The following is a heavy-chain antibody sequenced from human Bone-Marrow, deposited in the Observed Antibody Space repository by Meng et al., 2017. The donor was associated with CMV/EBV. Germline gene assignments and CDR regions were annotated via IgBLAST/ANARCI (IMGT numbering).Heavy chain of an antibody. D-gene: IGHD2-21*01. Sequence: GGSLRLSCAASGFTFSSYSMNWVRQAPGKGLEWVSSISSSSYIYYADSVKGRFTISRDNAKNSLYLQMNSLRAEDTAVYYCARGLVVVIARGRSAVDYWGQGTLVTVSS. J-gene: IGHJ4*02. V-gene: IGHV3-21*01. CDR2: ISSSSYI. CDR3: ARGLVVVIARGRSAVDY. CDR1: GFTFSSYS.